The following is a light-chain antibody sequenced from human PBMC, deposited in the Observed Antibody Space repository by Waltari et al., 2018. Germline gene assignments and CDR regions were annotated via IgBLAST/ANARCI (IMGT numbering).Light chain of an antibody. J-gene: IGKJ4*01. CDR3: QHYKKWPNS. CDR1: QSVGDN. Sequence: ETIMTQSPPTLSVSPGEGVTLSCRASQSVGDNLAWYQQKHGQAPRLLIYGTSTRATDIPARFSGSGSGTEFTLTISSLRSEDVAVYYCQHYKKWPNSFGGGTKVEIK. V-gene: IGKV3-15*01. CDR2: GTS.